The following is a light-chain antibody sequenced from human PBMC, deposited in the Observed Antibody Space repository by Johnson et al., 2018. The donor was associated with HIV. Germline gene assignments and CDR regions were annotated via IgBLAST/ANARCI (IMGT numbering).Light chain of an antibody. CDR1: SSNIGNNY. CDR2: ENN. J-gene: IGLJ1*01. Sequence: QSVLTQPPSVSAAPGQKVTISCSGSSSNIGNNYVSWYQQLPGTAPKLLIYENNKRPSRIPARFSGSKSGPSATLGITGLQTGDEADYYCATWDTGLSAGVFGTETKVTVL. CDR3: ATWDTGLSAGV. V-gene: IGLV1-51*02.